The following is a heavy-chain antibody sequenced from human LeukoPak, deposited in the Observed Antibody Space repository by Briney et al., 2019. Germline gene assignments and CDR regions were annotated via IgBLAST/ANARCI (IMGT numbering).Heavy chain of an antibody. CDR2: ISSSSSYI. J-gene: IGHJ4*02. CDR3: ARTRVPRSYYFDY. Sequence: GGSLRLSCTASGFTFGDYAMSWVRQAPGKGLEWVSSISSSSSYIYYADSVKGRFTISRDNAKNSLYLQMNSLRAEDTAVYYCARTRVPRSYYFDYWGQGTLVTVSS. CDR1: GFTFGDYA. V-gene: IGHV3-21*01.